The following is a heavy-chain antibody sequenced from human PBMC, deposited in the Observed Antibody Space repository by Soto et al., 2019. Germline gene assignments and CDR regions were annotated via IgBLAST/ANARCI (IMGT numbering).Heavy chain of an antibody. D-gene: IGHD2-15*01. CDR1: GFTFSSYS. J-gene: IGHJ4*02. V-gene: IGHV3-48*02. CDR2: IHSSSSTI. CDR3: GRGASAWSDLWAVY. Sequence: GGSLRLSCAASGFTFSSYSMNWVRQAPGKGLEWVSYIHSSSSTIYYADSVKGRFTISRDNAKNSLYLQMNGLRDEDTAVYYCGRGASAWSDLWAVYWGQGTPVTVSS.